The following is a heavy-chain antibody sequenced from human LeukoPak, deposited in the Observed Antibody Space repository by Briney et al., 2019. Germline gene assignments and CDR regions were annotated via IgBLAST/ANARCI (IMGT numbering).Heavy chain of an antibody. CDR3: ARASTDIGYCSGGSCYHIITMVPFDY. CDR2: IYYSGST. J-gene: IGHJ4*02. D-gene: IGHD2-15*01. V-gene: IGHV4-39*07. CDR1: GGSISSSSYY. Sequence: SETLSLTCTVSGGSISSSSYYWGWIRQPPGKGLEWIGSIYYSGSTYYNPSLKSRVTISVDTSKNQFSLKLSSVTAADTAVYYCARASTDIGYCSGGSCYHIITMVPFDYWGQGTLVTVSS.